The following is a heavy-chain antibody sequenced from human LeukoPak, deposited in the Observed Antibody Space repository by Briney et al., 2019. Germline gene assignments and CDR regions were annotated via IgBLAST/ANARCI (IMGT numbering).Heavy chain of an antibody. CDR1: GGSISSSSYC. D-gene: IGHD3-3*01. CDR3: ARHSLTFAGVVTENY. CDR2: MHYTGST. Sequence: SETLSLTCTVSGGSISSSSYCWGWIRQPPGRGLEWIGSMHYTGSTYYNPSLKSRVTISVDTTKNQYPLKLSSVTAADTAVYYCARHSLTFAGVVTENYWGQGSLVTVSS. V-gene: IGHV4-39*01. J-gene: IGHJ4*02.